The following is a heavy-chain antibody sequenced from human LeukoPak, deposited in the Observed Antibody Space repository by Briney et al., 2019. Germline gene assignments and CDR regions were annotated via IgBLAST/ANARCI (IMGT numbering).Heavy chain of an antibody. CDR2: IGTTSGAI. CDR3: ARFRTWGDKAFDY. CDR1: GFTFNAFG. V-gene: IGHV3-48*01. Sequence: QTGGSLRLSCAASGFTFNAFGMNWVRQAPGKGLEWVSYIGTTSGAIYYADSVKGRFTISRDSAKNSLYLQMNSLGAEDTAVYYCARFRTWGDKAFDYWGQGTLVTVSS. D-gene: IGHD2-21*02. J-gene: IGHJ4*02.